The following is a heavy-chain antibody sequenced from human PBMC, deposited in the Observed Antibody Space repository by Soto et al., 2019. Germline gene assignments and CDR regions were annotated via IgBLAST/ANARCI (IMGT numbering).Heavy chain of an antibody. CDR3: ASPDSYFES. V-gene: IGHV3-30-3*01. Sequence: GGSLRLSCAASGFTFSSYAMHWVRQAPGKGLEWVAVISSDGSNKYYADSVKGRFTISRDNSKNTLFLQMNSLRTEDTAVYYCASPDSYFESWGQGTLVTVS. CDR2: ISSDGSNK. D-gene: IGHD3-22*01. J-gene: IGHJ4*02. CDR1: GFTFSSYA.